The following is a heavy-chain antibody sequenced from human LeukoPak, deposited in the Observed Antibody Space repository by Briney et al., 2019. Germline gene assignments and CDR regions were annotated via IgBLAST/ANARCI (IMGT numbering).Heavy chain of an antibody. CDR2: ISAYKGNT. Sequence: ASVKVSCKASGYTFTSYGISWVRQAPGQGLEWMGWISAYKGNTNYAQKLQGRVTMTTDTSTSTAYMELRSLRSDDTAVYYCARDPYDSSGTWSDYWGQGTLVTVSS. CDR3: ARDPYDSSGTWSDY. J-gene: IGHJ4*02. CDR1: GYTFTSYG. D-gene: IGHD3-22*01. V-gene: IGHV1-18*01.